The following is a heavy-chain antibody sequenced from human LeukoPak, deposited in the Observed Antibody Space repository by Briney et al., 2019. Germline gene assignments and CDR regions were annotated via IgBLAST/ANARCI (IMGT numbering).Heavy chain of an antibody. CDR2: IIRGSSYI. CDR1: GFTFISYS. J-gene: IGHJ4*02. Sequence: GGALTLSCPPSGFTFISYSMTWVRTAPGKGLEWFSSIIRGSSYIYYADSVKGRFTISRDNAKNSLYLQMNSLRAEDTAVYYCARGTVHSSSWYAAYFDYWGQGTLVTVSS. V-gene: IGHV3-21*01. CDR3: ARGTVHSSSWYAAYFDY. D-gene: IGHD6-13*01.